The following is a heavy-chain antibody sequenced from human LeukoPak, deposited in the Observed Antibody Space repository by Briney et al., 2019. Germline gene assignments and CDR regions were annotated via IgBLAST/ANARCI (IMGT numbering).Heavy chain of an antibody. V-gene: IGHV3-23*01. CDR2: ISGSGGST. CDR1: GFTFSSQA. CDR3: AKGAGEYSSPLYYYYMDV. Sequence: PGGSLRLSCAASGFTFSSQAMSWVRQAPGKGLEWVSAISGSGGSTYYADSVKGRFTISRDNSKNTLYLQMNSLRAEDTAVYYCAKGAGEYSSPLYYYYMDVWGKGTTVTVSS. J-gene: IGHJ6*03. D-gene: IGHD6-6*01.